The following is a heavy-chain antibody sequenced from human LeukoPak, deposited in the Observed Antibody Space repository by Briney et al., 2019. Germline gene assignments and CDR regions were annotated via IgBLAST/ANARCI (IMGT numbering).Heavy chain of an antibody. CDR3: AKGHITMIA. Sequence: GGSLRLSCAATGFTFSHYAMTWVRQAPGKGLEWVSTISGAGDSAYIADCVKGRFTISRDNSKNTLYLQMNSLRVDDTAVYYCAKGHITMIAWGQGTLVTVSS. J-gene: IGHJ5*02. D-gene: IGHD3-22*01. V-gene: IGHV3-23*01. CDR1: GFTFSHYA. CDR2: ISGAGDSA.